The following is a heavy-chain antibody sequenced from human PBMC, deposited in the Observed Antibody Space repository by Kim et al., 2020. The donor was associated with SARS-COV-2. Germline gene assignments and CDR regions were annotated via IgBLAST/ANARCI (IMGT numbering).Heavy chain of an antibody. CDR1: GFTFSGSA. CDR3: TIPGGYSYGYGPDFYYYYGMGV. J-gene: IGHJ6*02. V-gene: IGHV3-73*01. CDR2: IRSKANSYAT. Sequence: GGSLRLSCAASGFTFSGSAMHWVRQASGKGLEWVGRIRSKANSYATAYAASVQGRFTISRDDSKKMAYLQMNSLKTEDTAVYYCTIPGGYSYGYGPDFYYYYGMGVWGQGTTVTVSS. D-gene: IGHD5-18*01.